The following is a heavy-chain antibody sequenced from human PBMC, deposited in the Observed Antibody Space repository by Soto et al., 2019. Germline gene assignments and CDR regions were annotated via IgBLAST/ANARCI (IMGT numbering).Heavy chain of an antibody. Sequence: SETLSLTCTVSGGSISSYYGSWIRQPPGKGLEWIGYIYYSGSTNYNPSLKSRVTISVDTSKNQFSLKLSSVTAADTAVYYCARGIDDQASYAMDLWGQGTTVTVS. CDR2: IYYSGST. CDR3: ARGIDDQASYAMDL. J-gene: IGHJ6*02. V-gene: IGHV4-59*01. CDR1: GGSISSYY.